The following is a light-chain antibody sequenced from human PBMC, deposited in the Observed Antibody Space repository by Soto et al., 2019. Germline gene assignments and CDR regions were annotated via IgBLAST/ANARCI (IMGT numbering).Light chain of an antibody. J-gene: IGLJ3*02. CDR2: NDN. CDR3: AAWDDSLNARGV. Sequence: QSVLTQRPSASGTPGQRVTISCSGSRSNIGSNAVSWYQQLPGTAPKLLIYNDNQRPSGVPDRFSASKSGTSASLAISGLQSEDEADYYCAAWDDSLNARGVFGVGTKLTVL. V-gene: IGLV1-44*01. CDR1: RSNIGSNA.